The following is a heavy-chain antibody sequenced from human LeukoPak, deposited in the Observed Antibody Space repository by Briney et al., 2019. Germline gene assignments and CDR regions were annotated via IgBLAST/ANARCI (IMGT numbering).Heavy chain of an antibody. Sequence: GRSLRLSCAASGFSFSNYDMHWVRRAPGKGLEWVAVISYEGNNKYYADSVKGRFTISRDNSKNTLYVQMNSLRAEDTAVYYCAKSVTSVTTASLDYWGQGTLVTVSS. J-gene: IGHJ4*02. CDR1: GFSFSNYD. CDR2: ISYEGNNK. CDR3: AKSVTSVTTASLDY. V-gene: IGHV3-30*18. D-gene: IGHD4-17*01.